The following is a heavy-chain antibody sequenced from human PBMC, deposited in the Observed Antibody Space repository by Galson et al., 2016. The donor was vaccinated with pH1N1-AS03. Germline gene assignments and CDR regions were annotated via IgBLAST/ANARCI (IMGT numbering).Heavy chain of an antibody. D-gene: IGHD3-10*01. Sequence: SVKVSCKASGGTFTSYAISWVRQAPGQGLEWVGGIITLFGKSTYAQKFQGRVTITADTSTSTAYMELRSLRSEGTALYYWTGATLSSGGPSGWFDPWGRGTLVTVSS. CDR2: IITLFGKS. V-gene: IGHV1-69*06. CDR3: TGATLSSGGPSGWFDP. J-gene: IGHJ5*02. CDR1: GGTFTSYA.